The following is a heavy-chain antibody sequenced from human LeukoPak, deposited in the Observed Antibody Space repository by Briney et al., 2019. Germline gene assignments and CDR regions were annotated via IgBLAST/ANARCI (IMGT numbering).Heavy chain of an antibody. CDR3: ARDRAEYYGSGSYYNGECDY. V-gene: IGHV3-21*01. CDR1: GFTFSSYS. CDR2: INSGGSYI. Sequence: GGSLRPSCAASGFTFSSYSMNWVRQAPGKGLEWVSSINSGGSYIYYADSVKGRFTISRDNAKNSLYLQMNSLRAEDTAVYYCARDRAEYYGSGSYYNGECDYWGQETLVSVSS. D-gene: IGHD3-10*01. J-gene: IGHJ4*02.